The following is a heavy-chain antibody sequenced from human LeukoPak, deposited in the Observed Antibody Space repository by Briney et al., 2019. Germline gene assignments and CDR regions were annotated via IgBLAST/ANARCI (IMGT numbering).Heavy chain of an antibody. CDR3: ATGGLDCSSTSCLGRSPTYYYYYYMDV. D-gene: IGHD2-2*01. CDR2: ISWNSGSI. J-gene: IGHJ6*03. Sequence: GGSLRLSCAASGFTFSSYWMSWVRQAPGKGLEWVSGISWNSGSIGYADSVKGRFISRDNAKNSLYLQMNSLRAEDTALYYCATGGLDCSSTSCLGRSPTYYYYYYMDVWGKGTTVTVSS. V-gene: IGHV3-9*01. CDR1: GFTFSSYW.